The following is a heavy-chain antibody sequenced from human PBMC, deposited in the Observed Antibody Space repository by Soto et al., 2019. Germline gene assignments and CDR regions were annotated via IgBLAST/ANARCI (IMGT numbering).Heavy chain of an antibody. D-gene: IGHD4-4*01. CDR1: GGSISSSSYY. CDR2: IYYSGST. Sequence: SETLSLTCTVSGGSISSSSYYWGWIRQPPGKGLEWIGSIYYSGSTYYNPSLKSRVTISVGTSKNQFTLKLSSVTAADTAVYYCASDTMTTAYYYYGMDVWGQGTTVTVSS. J-gene: IGHJ6*02. V-gene: IGHV4-39*01. CDR3: ASDTMTTAYYYYGMDV.